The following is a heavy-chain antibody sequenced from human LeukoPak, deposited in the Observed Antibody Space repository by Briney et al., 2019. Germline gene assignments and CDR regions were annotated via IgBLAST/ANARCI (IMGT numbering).Heavy chain of an antibody. J-gene: IGHJ5*02. CDR1: GFTFSIYS. CDR2: ITGNSNYI. CDR3: ARSPTVVVPAGLRGYNWFDP. D-gene: IGHD2-2*01. Sequence: GGSLRLSCAASGFTFSIYSINWVRQAPGKGLEWVSFITGNSNYIYYADSVKGRFTISRDNAKNSLYLQMNSLRAEDTAVFYCARSPTVVVPAGLRGYNWFDPWGQGTLVTVSS. V-gene: IGHV3-21*01.